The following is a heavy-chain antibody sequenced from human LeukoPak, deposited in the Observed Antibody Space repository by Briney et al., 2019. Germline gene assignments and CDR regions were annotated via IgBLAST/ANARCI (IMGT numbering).Heavy chain of an antibody. CDR3: ARHIAR. Sequence: KPSETLSLTCTVSGGSISSSYYYWGWIRQPPGKGLEWIGSIYYSGSTYYNPSLKSRVTISLDTSKNQFSLKLRSVTAADTAGYSCARHIARWGQGTLVTVSS. V-gene: IGHV4-39*01. D-gene: IGHD2-15*01. CDR1: GGSISSSYYY. J-gene: IGHJ4*02. CDR2: IYYSGST.